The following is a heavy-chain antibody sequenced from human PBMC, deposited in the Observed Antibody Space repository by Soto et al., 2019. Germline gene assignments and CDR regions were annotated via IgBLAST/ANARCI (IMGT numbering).Heavy chain of an antibody. J-gene: IGHJ4*02. D-gene: IGHD2-2*01. CDR2: IYYSGST. Sequence: QVQLQESGPGLVKPSETLSLTCTVSGGSVSSGSYYWSWIRQPPGKGLEWIGYIYYSGSTNYNPSLKSRVTLSVDTSKNQFSLKLSSVTAADTAVYYCARTVVPASHFDYWGQGTLVTVSS. CDR1: GGSVSSGSYY. V-gene: IGHV4-61*01. CDR3: ARTVVPASHFDY.